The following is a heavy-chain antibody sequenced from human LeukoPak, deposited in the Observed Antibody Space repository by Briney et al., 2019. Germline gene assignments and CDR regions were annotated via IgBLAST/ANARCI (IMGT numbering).Heavy chain of an antibody. V-gene: IGHV1-2*02. J-gene: IGHJ4*02. CDR1: GYTFTGYY. Sequence: ASVKVSCKASGYTFTGYYMHWVRQAPGQGLEWMGWINPNSGGTNYAQKFQGRVTMTRDTSISTAYMELSRLRSDDTAVYYCARSRGVWFGELLLGYHFDYWGQGTLVTVSS. CDR3: ARSRGVWFGELLLGYHFDY. D-gene: IGHD3-10*01. CDR2: INPNSGGT.